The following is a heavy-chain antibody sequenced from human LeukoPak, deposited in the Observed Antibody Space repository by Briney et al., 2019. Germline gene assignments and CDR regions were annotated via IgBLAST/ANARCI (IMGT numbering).Heavy chain of an antibody. CDR2: ISSSGSTI. J-gene: IGHJ6*04. V-gene: IGHV3-48*03. Sequence: GGSLRLSCAASGFTFDDYGMNWVRQAPGKGLEWVSYISSSGSTIYYADSVKGRFTISRDNAKNSLYLQMNSLRAEDTAVYCCAELGITMIGGVWGKGTTVTISS. CDR1: GFTFDDYG. D-gene: IGHD3-10*02. CDR3: AELGITMIGGV.